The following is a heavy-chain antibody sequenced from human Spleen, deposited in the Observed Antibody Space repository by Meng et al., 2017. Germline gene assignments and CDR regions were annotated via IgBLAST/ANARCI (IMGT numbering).Heavy chain of an antibody. Sequence: ASVNVSCKASGYTFTGYYIHWVRQAPGQGLEWMGRINPNSGGTNYAEKFQGRVTMTRDTSISTAYMELSRLRSDDTAVYYCARGRQLRFLEWTGTDYYYYGMDVWGQGTTVTVSS. V-gene: IGHV1-2*06. J-gene: IGHJ6*02. CDR2: INPNSGGT. CDR1: GYTFTGYY. D-gene: IGHD3-3*01. CDR3: ARGRQLRFLEWTGTDYYYYGMDV.